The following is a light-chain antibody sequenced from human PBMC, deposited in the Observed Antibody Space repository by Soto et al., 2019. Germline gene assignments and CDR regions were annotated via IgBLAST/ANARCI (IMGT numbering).Light chain of an antibody. J-gene: IGLJ3*02. CDR1: SSDVGSYNL. CDR3: CSYATSRTLV. CDR2: EGS. Sequence: QSVLTQTASVSASPEQSIIISCSGTSSDVGSYNLVSWYQHCPGKAPKLIIYEGSRRPSGVSDRFSGSKSGNTASLTISGLQAEDEADYYCCSYATSRTLVFGGGTKLTVL. V-gene: IGLV2-23*01.